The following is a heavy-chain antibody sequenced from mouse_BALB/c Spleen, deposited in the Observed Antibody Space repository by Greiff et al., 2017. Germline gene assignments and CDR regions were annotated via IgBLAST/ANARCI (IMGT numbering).Heavy chain of an antibody. J-gene: IGHJ2*01. CDR3: ARENGSSYYFDY. V-gene: IGHV5-17*02. Sequence: EVKVVESGGGLVQPGGSRKLSCAASGFTFSSFGMHWVRQAPEKGLEWVAYISSGSSTIYYADTVKGRFTISRDNPKNTLFLQLTSLRSEDTAMYYCARENGSSYYFDYWGQGTTLTVSS. D-gene: IGHD1-1*01. CDR2: ISSGSSTI. CDR1: GFTFSSFG.